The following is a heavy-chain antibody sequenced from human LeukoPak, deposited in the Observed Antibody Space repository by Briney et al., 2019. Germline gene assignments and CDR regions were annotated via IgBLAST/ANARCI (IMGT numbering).Heavy chain of an antibody. CDR1: GGSISSSSYY. J-gene: IGHJ4*02. CDR2: IYYSGST. V-gene: IGHV4-39*07. D-gene: IGHD5-24*01. CDR3: ARGRDGYNAPRFDY. Sequence: SETLSLTCTVSGGSISSSSYYWGWIRQPPGKGLEWIGSIYYSGSTYYNPSLKSRVTISVDTSKNQFSLKLSSVTAADTAVYYCARGRDGYNAPRFDYWGQGTLVTVSS.